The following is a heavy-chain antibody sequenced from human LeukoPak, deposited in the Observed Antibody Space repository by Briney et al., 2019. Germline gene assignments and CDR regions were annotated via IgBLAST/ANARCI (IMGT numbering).Heavy chain of an antibody. CDR3: ARPRWFGELRRNWFDP. CDR2: ISYDGSNK. D-gene: IGHD3-10*01. J-gene: IGHJ5*02. CDR1: GFTFSSYA. V-gene: IGHV3-30-3*01. Sequence: GGSLRLSCAASGFTFSSYAMHWVRQAPGKGLEWVAVISYDGSNKYYADSVKGRFTISRDNSKNTLYLQMNSLRAEDTAVYYCARPRWFGELRRNWFDPWGQETLVTVSS.